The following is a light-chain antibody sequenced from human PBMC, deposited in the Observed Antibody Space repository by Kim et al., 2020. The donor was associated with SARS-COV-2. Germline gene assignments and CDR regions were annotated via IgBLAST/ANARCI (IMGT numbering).Light chain of an antibody. CDR1: QSISSY. CDR3: QQSYSTPWT. J-gene: IGKJ1*01. CDR2: AAS. V-gene: IGKV1-39*01. Sequence: ASVGDKVTITGRASQSISSYLNWYQQKPGKAPKLLIYAASSLQSGVPSRFSGSGSGTDFTLTISSLQPEDFATYYCQQSYSTPWTFGQGTKVDIK.